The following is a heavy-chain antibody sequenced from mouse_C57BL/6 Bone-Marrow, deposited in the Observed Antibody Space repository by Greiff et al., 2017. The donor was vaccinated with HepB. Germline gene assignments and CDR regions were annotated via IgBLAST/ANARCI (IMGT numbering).Heavy chain of an antibody. CDR1: GYTFTSYW. CDR3: ARWGRSVPY. Sequence: VQLQQPGAELVMPGASVKLSCKASGYTFTSYWMHWVKQRPGQGLEWIGEIDPSDSYTNYNQKFKGKSTLTVDKSSSTAYMQLSSLTSEDSAVYYCARWGRSVPYWGQGTLVTVSA. CDR2: IDPSDSYT. J-gene: IGHJ3*01. V-gene: IGHV1-69*01.